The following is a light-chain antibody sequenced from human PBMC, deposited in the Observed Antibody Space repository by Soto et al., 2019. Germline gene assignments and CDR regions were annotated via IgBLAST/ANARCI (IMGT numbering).Light chain of an antibody. V-gene: IGLV1-40*01. Sequence: QSVLTQPPSVLGPPGQRVTISCTGSSSNIGAGYDVHWYQQLPGTAPKLLIHRNTNRPSGVPDRFSGSRSGTSASLAITGLQAEDEADYYCQSYDSSLRGVFGGGTKVTVL. CDR3: QSYDSSLRGV. CDR2: RNT. CDR1: SSNIGAGYD. J-gene: IGLJ2*01.